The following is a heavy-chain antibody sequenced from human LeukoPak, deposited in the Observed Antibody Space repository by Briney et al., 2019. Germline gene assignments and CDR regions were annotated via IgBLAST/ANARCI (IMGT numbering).Heavy chain of an antibody. CDR1: GFTFNNAW. Sequence: GGSLRLSCAASGFTFNNAWMSWVRQAPGKGLEWAGRIKSKTDGGTTDYAAPVKGRFTISRDDSNNTLYLQMNSLKTEDTAVYYCTTVDASVIVISGDYWGQGTLVTVSS. J-gene: IGHJ4*02. D-gene: IGHD3-16*02. V-gene: IGHV3-15*01. CDR2: IKSKTDGGTT. CDR3: TTVDASVIVISGDY.